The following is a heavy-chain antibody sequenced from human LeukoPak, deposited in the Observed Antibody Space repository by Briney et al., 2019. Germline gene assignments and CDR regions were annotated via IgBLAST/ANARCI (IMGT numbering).Heavy chain of an antibody. D-gene: IGHD5-24*01. Sequence: PGRSLRLSCAASGFTFSSYGMHWVRQAPGKGLEWVAVISYDGSNKYYADSVKGRFTISRDNSENTLYLQMNSLRAEDTAVYYCAKDSRRDGYNDYYFDYWGQGTLVTVSS. V-gene: IGHV3-30*18. J-gene: IGHJ4*02. CDR3: AKDSRRDGYNDYYFDY. CDR1: GFTFSSYG. CDR2: ISYDGSNK.